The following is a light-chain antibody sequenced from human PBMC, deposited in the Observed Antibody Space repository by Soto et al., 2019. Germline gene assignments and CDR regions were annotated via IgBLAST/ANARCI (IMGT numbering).Light chain of an antibody. Sequence: VSPGERATLSCRASQSVSSNLAWYQQKPGQAPRLLIYGASTRATGIPARFSGSGSGTEFTLTISSLQSEDFAVYYCQQYNNWPPWTFGQGTKVEIK. CDR2: GAS. CDR1: QSVSSN. J-gene: IGKJ1*01. CDR3: QQYNNWPPWT. V-gene: IGKV3-15*01.